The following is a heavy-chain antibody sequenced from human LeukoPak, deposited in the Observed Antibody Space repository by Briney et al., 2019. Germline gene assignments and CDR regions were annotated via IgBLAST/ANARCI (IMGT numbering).Heavy chain of an antibody. CDR3: AREDGSGSYYPRFDY. CDR2: INPNSGGT. D-gene: IGHD3-10*01. Sequence: ASVTVSCKASGYTFTGYYMHWVRQAPGQGLEWMGWINPNSGGTNYAQKFQGRVTMTRDTSISTAYMELSRLRSDDTAVYYCAREDGSGSYYPRFDYWGQGTLVTVSS. J-gene: IGHJ4*02. V-gene: IGHV1-2*02. CDR1: GYTFTGYY.